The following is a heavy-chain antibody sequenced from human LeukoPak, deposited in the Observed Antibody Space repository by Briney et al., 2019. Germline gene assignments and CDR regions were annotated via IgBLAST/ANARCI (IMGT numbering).Heavy chain of an antibody. J-gene: IGHJ3*02. Sequence: GGSLRLSCAASEFTFVRYAMNWVRQAPGKGLEWVSYISSSSSTIYYADSVKGRFTISRDNAKNSLYLQMNSLRAEDTAVYYCARDGHLFGGYAFDIWGQGTMVTVSS. CDR2: ISSSSSTI. V-gene: IGHV3-48*04. CDR3: ARDGHLFGGYAFDI. D-gene: IGHD3-10*01. CDR1: EFTFVRYA.